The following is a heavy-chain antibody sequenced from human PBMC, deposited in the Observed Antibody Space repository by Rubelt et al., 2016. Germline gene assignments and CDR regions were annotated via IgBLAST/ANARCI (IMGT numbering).Heavy chain of an antibody. J-gene: IGHJ4*02. CDR3: ASQYNPRILPTWSGDD. D-gene: IGHD3-3*01. V-gene: IGHV3-23*04. Sequence: VQLVESGGGVVQPGRSLRLSCAASGFRFSTYDMSWVRQAPGMGLEWVSAVSDNAGSTYYADSVKGRFTISRDTSKNTHNLQMNSRRAEDTAVYYCASQYNPRILPTWSGDDWGQGTLVAVSS. CDR2: VSDNAGST. CDR1: GFRFSTYD.